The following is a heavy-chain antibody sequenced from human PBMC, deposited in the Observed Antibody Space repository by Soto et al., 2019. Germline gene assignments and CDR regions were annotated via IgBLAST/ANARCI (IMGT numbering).Heavy chain of an antibody. J-gene: IGHJ3*02. CDR3: AKLIPGVVVTARDAFDI. D-gene: IGHD2-21*02. Sequence: QVQLVESGGGVVQPGRSLRLSCAASGFTFSSYGMHWVRQAPGKGLEWVAVISYDGSNKYYADSVKGRFTISRDNSKNTLYLQMNSLRAEDTAVYYCAKLIPGVVVTARDAFDIWGQGTMVTVSS. CDR2: ISYDGSNK. V-gene: IGHV3-30*18. CDR1: GFTFSSYG.